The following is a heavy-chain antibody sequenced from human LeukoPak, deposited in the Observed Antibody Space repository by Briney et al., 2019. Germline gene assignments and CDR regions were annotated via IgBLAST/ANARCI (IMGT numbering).Heavy chain of an antibody. CDR3: AKDRDPIQLWKFGRYYYGMDV. V-gene: IGHV3-23*01. CDR2: ISGSGGST. J-gene: IGHJ6*02. D-gene: IGHD5-18*01. Sequence: PGGSLRLSCAASGFTFSSYAMSWVRQAPGKGLEWVSAISGSGGSTYYADSVKGRFTISRDNSKNTLYLQMNSLRAEDTAVYYCAKDRDPIQLWKFGRYYYGMDVWGQGTTVTVSS. CDR1: GFTFSSYA.